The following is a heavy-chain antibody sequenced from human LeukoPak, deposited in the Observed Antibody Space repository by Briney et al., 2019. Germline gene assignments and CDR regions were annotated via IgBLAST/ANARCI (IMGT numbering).Heavy chain of an antibody. V-gene: IGHV3-30*03. Sequence: PGGSLRLSCAASGFIFSSYDMHWVRQAPGKGLEWVAVISYDGSNKYYADSVKGRFTISRHNSKNTLYLQMNSLRAEDTAVYYCARGLLQTHYYYYGMDVWGQGTTVTVSS. J-gene: IGHJ6*02. CDR3: ARGLLQTHYYYYGMDV. D-gene: IGHD2-15*01. CDR2: ISYDGSNK. CDR1: GFIFSSYD.